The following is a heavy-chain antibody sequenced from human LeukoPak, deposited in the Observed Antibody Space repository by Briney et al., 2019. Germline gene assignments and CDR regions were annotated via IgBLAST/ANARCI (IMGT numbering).Heavy chain of an antibody. Sequence: SVKVSCKASGGTFSGYAISWVRQAPGQGLEWTGGIIPIFGTANYAQKFQGRVTITADESTSTAYMELSSLRSEDTAVYYCARDVRYCSSTSCHWDYYYMDVWGKGTTVTVSS. CDR1: GGTFSGYA. CDR2: IIPIFGTA. D-gene: IGHD2-2*01. V-gene: IGHV1-69*01. J-gene: IGHJ6*03. CDR3: ARDVRYCSSTSCHWDYYYMDV.